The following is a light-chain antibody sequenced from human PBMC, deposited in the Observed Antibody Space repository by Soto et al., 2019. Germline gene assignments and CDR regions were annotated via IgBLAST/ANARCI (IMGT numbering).Light chain of an antibody. V-gene: IGKV1-9*01. CDR1: QGISSY. CDR3: QQLNSYPRT. CDR2: AAS. J-gene: IGKJ1*01. Sequence: DIQLTQSPSFLAASVGDRVTITCRASQGISSYLAWYQQKPGKAPKLLIYAASTLQSGVPSRFSGSGSGTDFPLTISSLQPEDFATYYCQQLNSYPRTFGQGTKVEIK.